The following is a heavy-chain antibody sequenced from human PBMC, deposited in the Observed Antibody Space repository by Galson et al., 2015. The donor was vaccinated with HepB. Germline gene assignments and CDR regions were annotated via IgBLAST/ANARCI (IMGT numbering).Heavy chain of an antibody. Sequence: SLRLSCAASGFTFSSYRMSWVRQAPGKGLEWVANIKQDGSEKYYVDSVKGRFTISRDNAKNSLYLQMNSLRAEDTAVYYCARVQFLEWLNYYYYYYGMDVWGQGTTVTVSS. CDR1: GFTFSSYR. CDR3: ARVQFLEWLNYYYYYYGMDV. D-gene: IGHD3-3*01. J-gene: IGHJ6*02. V-gene: IGHV3-7*03. CDR2: IKQDGSEK.